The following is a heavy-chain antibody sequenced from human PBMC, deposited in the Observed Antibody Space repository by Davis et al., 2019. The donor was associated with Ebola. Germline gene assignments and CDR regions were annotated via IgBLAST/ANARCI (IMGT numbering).Heavy chain of an antibody. J-gene: IGHJ4*02. D-gene: IGHD3-16*01. CDR1: GFTFSSYA. CDR3: ANTIRLGELPPPY. V-gene: IGHV3-23*01. Sequence: GESLKISCAASGFTFSSYAMSWVRQAPGKGLEWVSAISGSGGSTYYADSVKGRFTISRDNSKNTLYLQMNSLRAEDTAVYYCANTIRLGELPPPYWGQGTLVTVSS. CDR2: ISGSGGST.